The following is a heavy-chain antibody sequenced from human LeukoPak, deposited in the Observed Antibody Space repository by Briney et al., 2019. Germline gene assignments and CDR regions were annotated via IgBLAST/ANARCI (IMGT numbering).Heavy chain of an antibody. Sequence: GGSLRLSCAASGFTFSSYSMNWVRQAPGKGLEWVSSISSSSSYIYYADSVKGRFTISRDNSKNTLYLQMNSLRAEDTAVYYCAKDPRRHGSGSYCDYWGQGTLVIVSS. CDR3: AKDPRRHGSGSYCDY. CDR1: GFTFSSYS. J-gene: IGHJ4*02. CDR2: ISSSSSYI. D-gene: IGHD3-10*01. V-gene: IGHV3-21*04.